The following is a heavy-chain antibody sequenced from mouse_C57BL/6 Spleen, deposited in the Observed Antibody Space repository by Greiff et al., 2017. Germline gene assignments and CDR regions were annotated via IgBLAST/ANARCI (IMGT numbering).Heavy chain of an antibody. CDR3: ARGEGYYGYPYWYFDV. V-gene: IGHV1-52*01. Sequence: VKLQQPGAELVRPGSSVKLSCKASGYTFTSYWMHWVKQRPIQGLEWIGNIDPSDSETHYNQKFKDKATLTVDKSSSTAYMQLSSLTSEDSAVYYCARGEGYYGYPYWYFDVWGTGTTVTVSS. CDR1: GYTFTSYW. CDR2: IDPSDSET. J-gene: IGHJ1*03. D-gene: IGHD2-2*01.